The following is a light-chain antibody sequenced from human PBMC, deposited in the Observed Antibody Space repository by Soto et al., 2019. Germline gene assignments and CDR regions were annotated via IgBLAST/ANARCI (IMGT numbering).Light chain of an antibody. J-gene: IGKJ3*01. V-gene: IGKV3-20*01. CDR1: QSVSSSY. CDR3: LQYGRSPGLLT. Sequence: EIVLTQSPGTLSLSPGERATLPCRASQSVSSSYLAWYQQKPGQAPRLLIYGASTRAPGIPDRFSGSGSGTDFTLTISRLEPEDFAVYYCLQYGRSPGLLTFGPGTKVDIK. CDR2: GAS.